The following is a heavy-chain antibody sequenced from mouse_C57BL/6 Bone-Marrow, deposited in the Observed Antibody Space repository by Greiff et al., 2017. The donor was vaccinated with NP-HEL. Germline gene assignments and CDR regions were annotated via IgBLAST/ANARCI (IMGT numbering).Heavy chain of an antibody. CDR3: ELWGVSFAY. CDR2: IYPGSGST. Sequence: VKQRPGQGLEWIGDIYPGSGSTNYNEKFKSKATLTVDTSSSTAYMQLSSLTSEDSAVYYCELWGVSFAYWGQGTLVTVSA. V-gene: IGHV1-55*01. J-gene: IGHJ3*01. D-gene: IGHD1-1*02.